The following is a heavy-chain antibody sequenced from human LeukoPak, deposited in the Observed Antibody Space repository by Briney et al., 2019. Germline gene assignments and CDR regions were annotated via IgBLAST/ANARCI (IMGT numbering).Heavy chain of an antibody. CDR3: VKDPLASRYCSSTSCYTNWFDP. CDR1: GFNFSSYA. D-gene: IGHD2-2*01. V-gene: IGHV3-23*01. Sequence: GGSLRLSCAASGFNFSSYAMSWVRQAPGKGLEWVSAISGSGGSTYYADSVKGRFTISRDNSKNTLYLQMNSLRAEDTAVYYCVKDPLASRYCSSTSCYTNWFDPWGQGILVTVSS. J-gene: IGHJ5*02. CDR2: ISGSGGST.